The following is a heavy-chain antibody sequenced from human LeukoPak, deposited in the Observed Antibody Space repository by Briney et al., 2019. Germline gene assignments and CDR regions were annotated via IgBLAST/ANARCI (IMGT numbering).Heavy chain of an antibody. Sequence: KASETLSLTCTVSGVSISSYYWSWIRQPPGKGLEWIGNIYYSGSTKYNPSLISRVTISVDTSKNHFSLKLSSVTAADTAVYYCARHGNYYDSSGYNYYFDYWGQGTLGTVSS. J-gene: IGHJ4*02. V-gene: IGHV4-59*08. CDR2: IYYSGST. D-gene: IGHD3-22*01. CDR3: ARHGNYYDSSGYNYYFDY. CDR1: GVSISSYY.